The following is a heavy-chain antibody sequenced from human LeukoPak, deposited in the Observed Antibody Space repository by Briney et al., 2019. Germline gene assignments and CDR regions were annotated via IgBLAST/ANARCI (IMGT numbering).Heavy chain of an antibody. CDR3: ARATGSSWAARYFDL. J-gene: IGHJ2*01. D-gene: IGHD6-13*01. CDR2: IYGGGAT. Sequence: PGGSLRLSCAASGFTVSSNYMSWVRQAPGKGLEWVSVIYGGGATYYADSVKGRFIISRDNSKNTLYLQMNRLRAEDTAVYYCARATGSSWAARYFDLWGRGTLVTVSS. V-gene: IGHV3-53*01. CDR1: GFTVSSNY.